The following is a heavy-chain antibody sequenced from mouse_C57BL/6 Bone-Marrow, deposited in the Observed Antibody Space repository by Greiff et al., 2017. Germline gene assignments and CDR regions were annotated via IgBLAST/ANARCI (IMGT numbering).Heavy chain of an antibody. J-gene: IGHJ3*01. CDR3: ARRDDYFFAY. Sequence: EVKLMESGGGLVKPGGSLKLSCAASGFTFSDYGMHWVRQAPEKGLEWVAYISSGSSTIYYADTVKGRFTISRDNAKNTLFLQMTSLRSEDTAMYYCARRDDYFFAYWGQGTLVTVSA. CDR1: GFTFSDYG. D-gene: IGHD2-4*01. CDR2: ISSGSSTI. V-gene: IGHV5-17*01.